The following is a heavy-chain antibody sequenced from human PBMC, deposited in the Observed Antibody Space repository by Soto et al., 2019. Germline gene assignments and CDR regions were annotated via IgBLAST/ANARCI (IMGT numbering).Heavy chain of an antibody. J-gene: IGHJ4*02. Sequence: QVQLVESGGGVVQPGRSLRLSCAASGFTFSSYGMHWVRQAPGKGLEWVAVIWYDGSNKYYADSVKGRFTISRDNSKNTLYLQMNSLRAEDTAVNYCARSYDFWSGYSRPGYWGQGTLVTVSS. CDR1: GFTFSSYG. V-gene: IGHV3-33*01. CDR3: ARSYDFWSGYSRPGY. CDR2: IWYDGSNK. D-gene: IGHD3-3*01.